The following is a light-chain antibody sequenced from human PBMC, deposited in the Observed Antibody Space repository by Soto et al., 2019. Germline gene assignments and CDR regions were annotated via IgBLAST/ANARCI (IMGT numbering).Light chain of an antibody. CDR1: ENVDIY. J-gene: IGKJ4*01. CDR2: DSY. CDR3: LQRRNWPPLT. Sequence: EVILTQSPATLSLSPGERATLSCWASENVDIYLAWYQQKPGQAPRLLIYDSYNRATGIPPRFSGSGSGTDFTLTISSLEPEDFAVYYCLQRRNWPPLTFGGGTKVEIK. V-gene: IGKV3-11*01.